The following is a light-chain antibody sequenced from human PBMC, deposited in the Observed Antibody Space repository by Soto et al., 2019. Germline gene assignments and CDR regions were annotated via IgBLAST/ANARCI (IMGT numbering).Light chain of an antibody. V-gene: IGLV2-14*01. CDR3: SSHTSYSTRV. J-gene: IGLJ1*01. CDR1: SSDVGGYIY. Sequence: QSALTQPASVSGSPGQSIAISCTGTSSDVGGYIYVSWYQQHPGKAPKLMIHEVSNRPSGISDRFSGSKSGNTASLTISGLQADDEADYYCSSHTSYSTRVFGTGTKVTVL. CDR2: EVS.